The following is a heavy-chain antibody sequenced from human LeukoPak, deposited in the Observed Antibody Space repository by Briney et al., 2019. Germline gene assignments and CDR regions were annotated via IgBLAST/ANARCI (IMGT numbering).Heavy chain of an antibody. CDR3: AREAISTGYYKAATSYYFDY. D-gene: IGHD3-9*01. V-gene: IGHV4-30-4*01. J-gene: IGHJ4*02. Sequence: SQTLSLTCTVSGGSISSGDYYWSWIRQPPGKGLEWIGYIYYSGSTYYNPSLKSRVTISVDTSKNQFSLKLSSVTAADTAVYYCAREAISTGYYKAATSYYFDYWGQGTLVTVSS. CDR2: IYYSGST. CDR1: GGSISSGDYY.